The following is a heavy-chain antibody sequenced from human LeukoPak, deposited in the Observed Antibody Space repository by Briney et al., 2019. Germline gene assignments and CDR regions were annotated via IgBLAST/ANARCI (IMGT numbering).Heavy chain of an antibody. J-gene: IGHJ3*02. CDR3: AHITGTTTAFDI. Sequence: ASVKVSCKAFGYTFTGYYMHWVGQAPGQGPEGMGWINPNSGGTNYAQKFQGRVTMTRDTSISTAYMELSRLRSDDTAVYYCAHITGTTTAFDIWGQGTMVTVSS. V-gene: IGHV1-2*02. CDR2: INPNSGGT. D-gene: IGHD1-7*01. CDR1: GYTFTGYY.